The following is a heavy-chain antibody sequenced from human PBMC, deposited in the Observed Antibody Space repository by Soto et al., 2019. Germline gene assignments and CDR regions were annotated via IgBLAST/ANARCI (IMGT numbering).Heavy chain of an antibody. CDR2: IYYSGST. CDR3: ARGHGGITVFGAPGHFDY. D-gene: IGHD3-3*01. V-gene: IGHV4-39*01. Sequence: QLQLQESGPGLVKPSETLSLTCTVSGDSISSGSYYWGWIRQPPGKGLEWIGSIYYSGSTYYNPSLKSRVTISVDTSKNQLSLKLSSVTAADAAVYYCARGHGGITVFGAPGHFDYWGQGTLVTVSS. CDR1: GDSISSGSYY. J-gene: IGHJ4*02.